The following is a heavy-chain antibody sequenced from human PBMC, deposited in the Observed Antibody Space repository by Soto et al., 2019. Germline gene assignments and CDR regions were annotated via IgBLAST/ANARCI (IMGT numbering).Heavy chain of an antibody. Sequence: QVTLKASGPVLVKPTETLTLTWTVSGFSLSNVRMGVSWIRRPPGKAPEWLAHIFSNDEKSISTSLKSRLTISKDTSKSQVVLTLTNMDPADTATYYCTRIRAEMSLCIEFYFDVWGQGTLVTVSS. CDR3: TRIRAEMSLCIEFYFDV. J-gene: IGHJ4*02. CDR1: GFSLSNVRMG. V-gene: IGHV2-26*01. D-gene: IGHD2-15*01. CDR2: IFSNDEK.